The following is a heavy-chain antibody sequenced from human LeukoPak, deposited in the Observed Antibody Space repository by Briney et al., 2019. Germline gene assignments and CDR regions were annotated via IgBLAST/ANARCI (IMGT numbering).Heavy chain of an antibody. J-gene: IGHJ3*02. CDR3: AADRGDYSGSYWTAFDI. CDR1: EYTLTELS. Sequence: GASVKVSCKVSEYTLTELSMHWVRQAPGKGLEWLGGFDPEDGEIIYAQKFQGRVTMSDDTSTDTAYMELGSLRSDDTAMYYCAADRGDYSGSYWTAFDIWGQGTMVTVSS. CDR2: FDPEDGEI. V-gene: IGHV1-24*01. D-gene: IGHD1-26*01.